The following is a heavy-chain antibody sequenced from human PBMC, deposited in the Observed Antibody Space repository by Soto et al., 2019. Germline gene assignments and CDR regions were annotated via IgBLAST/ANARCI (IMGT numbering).Heavy chain of an antibody. J-gene: IGHJ4*02. CDR1: GFTFDDYA. V-gene: IGHV3-9*01. CDR2: ISWNSGSI. Sequence: SLRLSCAASGFTFDDYAMHWVRQAPGKGLEWVSGISWNSGSIGYADSVKGRFTISRDNAKNSLYLQMNSLRAEDTALYYCAKDIGPKNWGQGTLVTVSS. CDR3: AKDIGPKN.